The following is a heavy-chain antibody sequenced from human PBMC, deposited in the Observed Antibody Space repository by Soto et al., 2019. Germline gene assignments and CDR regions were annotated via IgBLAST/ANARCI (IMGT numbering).Heavy chain of an antibody. CDR2: MQPSSGRT. V-gene: IGHV1-8*01. D-gene: IGHD1-26*01. CDR3: AGGVTAGVDY. Sequence: QVQLVQSGAEVREPGASVKVSCKASGYSFTSLDINWVRQTTGQGLEWMGWMQPSSGRTGYAQKFQGRVTMTRDTPINPAYWELSSLTSDDTAFYYWAGGVTAGVDYWGQGTLVTVAS. J-gene: IGHJ4*02. CDR1: GYSFTSLD.